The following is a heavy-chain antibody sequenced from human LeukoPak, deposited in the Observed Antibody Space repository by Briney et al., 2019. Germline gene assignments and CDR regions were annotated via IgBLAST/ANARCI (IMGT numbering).Heavy chain of an antibody. CDR3: AKDVAATISSGGYYFDL. V-gene: IGHV3-23*01. J-gene: IGHJ5*02. CDR2: ISGTDGST. CDR1: GFTLSGYA. Sequence: GGSLRLSCAASGFTLSGYAMSWVRQAPGKGLEWVSAISGTDGSTHYADSVKGRFTISRDSSNKRLYLQMNSLRAEDTAIYYCAKDVAATISSGGYYFDLWGQGTLVTVSS. D-gene: IGHD1-26*01.